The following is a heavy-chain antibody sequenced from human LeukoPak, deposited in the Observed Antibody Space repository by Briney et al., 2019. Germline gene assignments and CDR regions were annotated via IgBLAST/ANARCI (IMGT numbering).Heavy chain of an antibody. V-gene: IGHV3-7*01. CDR2: IKGDGSEK. CDR1: GFVFSTYW. J-gene: IGHJ4*02. Sequence: GGSLRLSCAASGFVFSTYWMSWVRQAPGKGLEWVANIKGDGSEKYYVDSVKGRFTISRDNAKSSLYLQMNSLRAEDTAVYYCARPGYYDTSRYWHDCWGQGTLVTVSS. CDR3: ARPGYYDTSRYWHDC. D-gene: IGHD3-22*01.